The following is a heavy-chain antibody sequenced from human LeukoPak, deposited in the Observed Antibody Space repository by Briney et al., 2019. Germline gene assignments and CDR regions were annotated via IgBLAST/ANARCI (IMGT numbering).Heavy chain of an antibody. CDR3: TTAQVDTPDYDFWSGSYYFDY. V-gene: IGHV3-15*01. J-gene: IGHJ4*02. CDR2: IKSKTDGGTT. CDR1: GFTFSNAW. D-gene: IGHD3-3*01. Sequence: KPGGSLRLSCAASGFTFSNAWMSWVRQAPGKGLEWVGRIKSKTDGGTTDYAAPVKGRFTISRDDSKNTLYLQMNSLKTEDTAVYYCTTAQVDTPDYDFWSGSYYFDYWGQGTLVTVSS.